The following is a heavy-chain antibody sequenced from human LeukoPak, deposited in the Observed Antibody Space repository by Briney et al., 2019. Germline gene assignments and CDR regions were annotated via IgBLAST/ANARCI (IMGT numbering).Heavy chain of an antibody. CDR2: INPNSGGT. CDR3: ARDPMPGGTYLFDP. J-gene: IGHJ5*02. CDR1: GYTFTGYY. V-gene: IGHV1-2*02. D-gene: IGHD1-1*01. Sequence: ASVKVSCKASGYTFTGYYMHWVRQAPGQGLEWMGWINPNSGGTNYAQKFQGRVTMTRDTSISTAYMELSRLRSDDTAVYYCARDPMPGGTYLFDPWGQGTLVTVSS.